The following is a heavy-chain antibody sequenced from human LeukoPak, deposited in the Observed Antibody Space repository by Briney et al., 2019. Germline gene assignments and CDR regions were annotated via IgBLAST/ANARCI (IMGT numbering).Heavy chain of an antibody. V-gene: IGHV3-33*06. Sequence: PGRSLRLSCAASGFTFSSYGMHWVRQAPGKGLEWVAVIWYDGSNKYYADSVKGRFTISRDNSKNTLYLQMHSLRAEDTAVYYRAKDVGGIPEGYFDYWGQGTLVTVSS. CDR2: IWYDGSNK. CDR3: AKDVGGIPEGYFDY. J-gene: IGHJ4*02. D-gene: IGHD3-16*01. CDR1: GFTFSSYG.